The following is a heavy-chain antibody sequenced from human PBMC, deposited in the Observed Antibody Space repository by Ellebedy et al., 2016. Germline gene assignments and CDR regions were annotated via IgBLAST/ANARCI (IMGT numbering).Heavy chain of an antibody. Sequence: ASVKVSCKASGYTFTSYDINWVRQATGQGLEWMGWINTGNGNTKYSQKFQGRVTFTRDTSASTAYMELSSLRSEDTSVFYCARDNGPSAGIPPYYYFDYWGQGTLVTVSS. CDR3: ARDNGPSAGIPPYYYFDY. D-gene: IGHD6-19*01. J-gene: IGHJ4*02. CDR2: INTGNGNT. V-gene: IGHV1-3*04. CDR1: GYTFTSYD.